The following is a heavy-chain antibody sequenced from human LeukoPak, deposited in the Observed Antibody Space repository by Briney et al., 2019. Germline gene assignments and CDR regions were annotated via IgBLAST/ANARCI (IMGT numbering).Heavy chain of an antibody. Sequence: PGGSLRLSCTASGFTFSDYDMNWVRQAPGKGLEWVSSISCRSSHIYYADSVKGRFTISGDNAKNSLYLQMNSLRDEDTAVYYCGRAFPPLRRAAAGDLWGQGTLVTVSS. CDR2: ISCRSSHI. CDR1: GFTFSDYD. CDR3: GRAFPPLRRAAAGDL. J-gene: IGHJ5*02. V-gene: IGHV3-21*06. D-gene: IGHD6-13*01.